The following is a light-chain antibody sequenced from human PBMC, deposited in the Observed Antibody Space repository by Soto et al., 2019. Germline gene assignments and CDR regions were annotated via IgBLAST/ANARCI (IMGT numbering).Light chain of an antibody. CDR3: QQYSSSPIT. J-gene: IGKJ5*01. Sequence: EILLPQSPGTLALSPREKTTLSCRASQSVSSSYLAWYKQKPGPAPRLLIYGASRRPTGIPDRVSGSGSGTDFTLTISRLEHEDFAVYYYQQYSSSPITFGQGTRL. CDR2: GAS. CDR1: QSVSSSY. V-gene: IGKV3-20*01.